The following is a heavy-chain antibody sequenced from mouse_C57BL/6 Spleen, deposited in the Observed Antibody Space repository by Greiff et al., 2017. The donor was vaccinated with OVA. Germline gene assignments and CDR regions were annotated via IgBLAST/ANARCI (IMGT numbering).Heavy chain of an antibody. CDR2: IYPGDGDT. CDR1: GYAFSSSW. J-gene: IGHJ4*01. V-gene: IGHV1-82*01. CDR3: ARGSLLMITKAMDY. Sequence: VQLQESGPELVKPGASVKISCKASGYAFSSSWMNWVKQRPGKGLEWIGRIYPGDGDTNYNGKFEGKATLTADKSSSTAYMQLSSLTSEDSAVYFCARGSLLMITKAMDYWGQGTSVTVSS. D-gene: IGHD2-4*01.